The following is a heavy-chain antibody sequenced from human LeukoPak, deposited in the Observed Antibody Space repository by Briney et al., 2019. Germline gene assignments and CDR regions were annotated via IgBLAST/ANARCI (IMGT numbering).Heavy chain of an antibody. Sequence: GGSLRLSCAASGFTFTTYWMHWVRQAPGKGLEWVSGISWNSGSKVYADSVKGRFTISRDNAKNYLYLQMNSLRAEDMALYYCAKDELKWLGGLFDYWGQGTLVTVSS. CDR3: AKDELKWLGGLFDY. CDR2: ISWNSGSK. CDR1: GFTFTTYW. V-gene: IGHV3-9*03. D-gene: IGHD6-19*01. J-gene: IGHJ4*02.